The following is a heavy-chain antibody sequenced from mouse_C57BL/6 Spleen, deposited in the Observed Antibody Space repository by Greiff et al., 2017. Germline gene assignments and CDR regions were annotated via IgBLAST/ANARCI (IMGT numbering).Heavy chain of an antibody. CDR1: GYTFTSYW. J-gene: IGHJ1*03. CDR3: ASDDGYYEGYFAV. CDR2: IHPNSGST. D-gene: IGHD2-3*01. V-gene: IGHV1-64*01. Sequence: VQLQQPGAELVKPGASVKLSCKASGYTFTSYWMHWVKQRPGQGLEWIGMIHPNSGSTNYNEKFKSKATLTVDKSSSTAYMQLSSLTSEDSAVYYCASDDGYYEGYFAVWGTGTTVTVSS.